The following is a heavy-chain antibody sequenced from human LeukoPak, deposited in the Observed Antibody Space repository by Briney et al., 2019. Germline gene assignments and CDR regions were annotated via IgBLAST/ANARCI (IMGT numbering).Heavy chain of an antibody. V-gene: IGHV3-11*01. D-gene: IGHD1-26*01. Sequence: GGSLRLSCAASGFTFSDYYMSWIRQAPGKGLEWVSYISSSGSTIYYADSVKGRFTISRDNAKNSLYLQMNSLKTEDTAVYYCTSPTGIVGVNDYWGQGTLVTVSS. CDR3: TSPTGIVGVNDY. CDR2: ISSSGSTI. CDR1: GFTFSDYY. J-gene: IGHJ4*02.